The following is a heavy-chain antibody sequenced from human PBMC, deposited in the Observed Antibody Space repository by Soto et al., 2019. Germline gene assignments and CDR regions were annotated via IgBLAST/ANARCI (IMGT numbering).Heavy chain of an antibody. D-gene: IGHD2-2*01. CDR2: IIPILGIA. CDR3: TQCSSTSCGSYYYYGMDV. CDR1: GGTFSSYT. Sequence: QVQLVQSGAEVKKPGSSVKVSCKASGGTFSSYTISSVRQAPGQGLEWMGRIIPILGIANYAQKFQGRVTITADKSTSTAYMELSSLRSEDTAVYYCTQCSSTSCGSYYYYGMDVWGQGTTVTVSS. V-gene: IGHV1-69*02. J-gene: IGHJ6*02.